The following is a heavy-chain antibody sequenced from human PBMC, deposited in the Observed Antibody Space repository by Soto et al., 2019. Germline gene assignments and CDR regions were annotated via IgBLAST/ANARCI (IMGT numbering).Heavy chain of an antibody. J-gene: IGHJ6*02. V-gene: IGHV3-53*05. D-gene: IGHD6-6*01. CDR2: IYSGGST. CDR1: GFTVSSNY. Sequence: GGSLRLSCAASGFTVSSNYMSWVRQAPGKGLEWVSVIYSGGSTYYADSVKGRFTISRDNSKNTLYLQMNSLRAEDTAVYYCARDLYSSLVPVYYYGMDVWGQGTTVTVSS. CDR3: ARDLYSSLVPVYYYGMDV.